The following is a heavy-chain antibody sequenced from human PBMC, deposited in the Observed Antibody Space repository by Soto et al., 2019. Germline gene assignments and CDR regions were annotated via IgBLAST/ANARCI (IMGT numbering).Heavy chain of an antibody. CDR1: GYTLTELS. V-gene: IGHV1-24*01. Sequence: GASVKVSCKVSGYTLTELSMHWVRQAPGKGLEWMGGFDPEDGETIYAQKFQGRVTMTEDTSTDTAYMELSSLRSDDTAVYYCARKLELRGSYYYYYDMDVWGQGTTVTVSS. CDR2: FDPEDGET. J-gene: IGHJ6*02. CDR3: ARKLELRGSYYYYYDMDV. D-gene: IGHD1-7*01.